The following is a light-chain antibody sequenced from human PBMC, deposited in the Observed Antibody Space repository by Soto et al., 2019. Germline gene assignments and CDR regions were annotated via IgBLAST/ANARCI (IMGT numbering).Light chain of an antibody. CDR1: QSVSSAF. V-gene: IGKV3-20*01. CDR2: AAA. CDR3: QQYGDTPPS. J-gene: IGKJ2*01. Sequence: IVLTKSPGTQSLSPGERATLSCRASQSVSSAFFARYQQKPGQPLRLLIYAAANRATGIPDRFSGSGSATDFTLTISRVEAENFAVYYCQQYGDTPPSFVRGT.